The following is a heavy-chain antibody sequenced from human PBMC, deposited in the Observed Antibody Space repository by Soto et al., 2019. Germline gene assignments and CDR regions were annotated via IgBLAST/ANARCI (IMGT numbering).Heavy chain of an antibody. V-gene: IGHV4-31*03. D-gene: IGHD6-13*01. CDR1: GGSISSGGYY. CDR2: IYYSGST. CDR3: AREGSTYGMDV. Sequence: NPXAILSLTFTVSGGSISSGGYYWSWIRQHPGKGLEWIGYIYYSGSTYYNPSLKSRVTISVDTSKNQFSLKLSSVTAADTAVYYCAREGSTYGMDVWGQGTTVTVSS. J-gene: IGHJ6*02.